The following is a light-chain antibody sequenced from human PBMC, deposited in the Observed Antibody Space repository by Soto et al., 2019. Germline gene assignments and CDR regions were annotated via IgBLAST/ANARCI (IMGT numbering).Light chain of an antibody. CDR2: KAS. CDR1: QTISSW. Sequence: DIQMTQSPSTLSASVGDRVTITFRASQTISSWLAWYQQKPGKAPKLLIYKASTIKSGVPSRFSGSGSGTEFTLTISSLQPDDFATYYCQRYMSYSFGQGTKV. CDR3: QRYMSYS. J-gene: IGKJ1*01. V-gene: IGKV1-5*03.